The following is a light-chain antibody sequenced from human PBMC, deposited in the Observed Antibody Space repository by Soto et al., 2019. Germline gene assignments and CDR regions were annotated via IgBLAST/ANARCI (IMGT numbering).Light chain of an antibody. CDR2: AAS. Sequence: DIQMTQSPSSLSVSVGDRVTITCRASQSIGGFLNWYQQKLGKAPKLLIYAASSLQSGVPSRFSGSGSGTDFTFTISSLHLEDVATYYCQQSYSAPFTFGPGTKVDIK. CDR3: QQSYSAPFT. CDR1: QSIGGF. J-gene: IGKJ3*01. V-gene: IGKV1-39*01.